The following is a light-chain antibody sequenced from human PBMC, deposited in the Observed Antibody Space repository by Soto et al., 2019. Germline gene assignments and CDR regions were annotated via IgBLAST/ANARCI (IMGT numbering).Light chain of an antibody. CDR3: YSYAVTSTWV. V-gene: IGLV2-23*01. Sequence: QSALTQPASVSESPGQSITISCTGTNNDVGNYKLVSWFQHHLGKAPKLIIYEGTKRPSGVSNRFSASQSGNTASLTISGLQAEDEADYYCYSYAVTSTWVFGGGTKLTVL. CDR2: EGT. CDR1: NNDVGNYKL. J-gene: IGLJ3*02.